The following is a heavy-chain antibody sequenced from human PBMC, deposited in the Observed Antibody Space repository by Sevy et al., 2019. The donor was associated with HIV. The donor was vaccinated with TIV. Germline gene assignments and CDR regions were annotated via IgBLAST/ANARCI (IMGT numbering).Heavy chain of an antibody. V-gene: IGHV3-30-3*01. CDR3: ARGVPAADKGRFDY. D-gene: IGHD2-2*01. CDR1: GFTFSSYA. J-gene: IGHJ4*02. Sequence: GGSLRLSCAASGFTFSSYAMHWVRQAPGKGLEWVAVISYDGSNKYYADSVKGRFTISRDNSKNTLYLQMNSLRAEDTAVYYCARGVPAADKGRFDYWGQGTLVTLSS. CDR2: ISYDGSNK.